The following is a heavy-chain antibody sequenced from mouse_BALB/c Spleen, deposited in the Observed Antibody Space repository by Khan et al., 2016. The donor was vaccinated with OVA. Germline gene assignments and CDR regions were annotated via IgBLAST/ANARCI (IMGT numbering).Heavy chain of an antibody. CDR3: ARAGWDVFAY. V-gene: IGHV1-77*01. Sequence: VQLKQSGPELVKPGASVKMSCKASGYTFTDYVMNWVKQRNGQGLEWIGQIYPGSDSTYYNEKFKGKATLTTDRSSNTAYMQLSNLTSEDSAVYFCARAGWDVFAYWGQGTLVTVSA. J-gene: IGHJ3*01. CDR1: GYTFTDYV. CDR2: IYPGSDST. D-gene: IGHD4-1*01.